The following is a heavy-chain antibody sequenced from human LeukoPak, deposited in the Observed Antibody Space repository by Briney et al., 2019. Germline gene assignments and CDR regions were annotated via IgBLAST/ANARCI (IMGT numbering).Heavy chain of an antibody. V-gene: IGHV3-43*02. CDR2: ITGHGGST. CDR3: AKVRYDSSGYFVEAFDF. D-gene: IGHD3-22*01. J-gene: IGHJ4*02. Sequence: TGTSLRLSCAASGFTFSHYAMHWVRQAPGKGLEWVSLITGHGGSTYYADSVKGRFTVSRDNSRNSLYLQMTRLRTEDTALYYCAKVRYDSSGYFVEAFDFWGQGTLVTVSS. CDR1: GFTFSHYA.